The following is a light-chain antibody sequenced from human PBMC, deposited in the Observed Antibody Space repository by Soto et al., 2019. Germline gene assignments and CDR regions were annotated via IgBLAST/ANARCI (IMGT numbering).Light chain of an antibody. CDR2: DAS. V-gene: IGKV1-5*01. Sequence: DIQMTQSPSTLSASVGDRVTITCRASQSISSWLAWYQQKPGKAPKLLIYDASSLESGVPSRFGGSGSGTEFTLTISSLQPDDFATYYCQQYNSYSPRLTFGGGTKVEIK. CDR3: QQYNSYSPRLT. J-gene: IGKJ4*01. CDR1: QSISSW.